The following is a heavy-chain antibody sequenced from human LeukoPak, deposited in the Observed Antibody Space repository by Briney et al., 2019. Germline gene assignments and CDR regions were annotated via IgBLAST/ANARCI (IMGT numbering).Heavy chain of an antibody. J-gene: IGHJ4*02. CDR1: GFTFSSYS. Sequence: GGSLRLSCAASGFTFSSYSMNWVRQAPGKGLEWVSYISSSSSTIYYADSVKGRFTISRDNAKNSLYLQMNSLRAEDTAVYYCVRSYYYDSSGYPNFDYWGQGTLVTVSS. D-gene: IGHD3-22*01. CDR3: VRSYYYDSSGYPNFDY. V-gene: IGHV3-48*04. CDR2: ISSSSSTI.